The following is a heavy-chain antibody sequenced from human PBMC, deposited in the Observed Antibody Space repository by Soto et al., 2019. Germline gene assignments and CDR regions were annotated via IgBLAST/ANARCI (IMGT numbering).Heavy chain of an antibody. Sequence: SETLSLTCTVSGGSISSGGYYWSWIRQHPGKGLEWIGYIYSSGSTNYNPSLKSRVTISVDTSRNQFSLKVNSVTAADTAMYYCARRAVVAVTGSLDNWLDPWGQGILVTVSS. J-gene: IGHJ5*02. V-gene: IGHV4-61*08. CDR3: ARRAVVAVTGSLDNWLDP. CDR1: GGSISSGGYY. D-gene: IGHD2-21*01. CDR2: IYSSGST.